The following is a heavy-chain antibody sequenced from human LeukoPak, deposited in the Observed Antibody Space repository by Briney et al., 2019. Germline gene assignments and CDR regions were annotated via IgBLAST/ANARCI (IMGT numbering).Heavy chain of an antibody. V-gene: IGHV3-7*01. Sequence: GGSLRLSCAASGFTFSSYWMSWVRQAPGKGLEWVANIRQDGSQKYYVDSVKGRFTISRDNSKNTLYLQMNSLRAEDTAVYYCAKDRGSLFDYWGQGTLVTVSS. CDR3: AKDRGSLFDY. CDR1: GFTFSSYW. J-gene: IGHJ4*02. CDR2: IRQDGSQK.